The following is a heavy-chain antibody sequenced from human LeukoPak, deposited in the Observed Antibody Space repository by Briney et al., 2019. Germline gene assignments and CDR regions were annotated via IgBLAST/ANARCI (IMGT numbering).Heavy chain of an antibody. CDR3: ARGKQWLVLGGYYYYGVDV. CDR1: GVSISSSSYY. J-gene: IGHJ6*02. V-gene: IGHV4-39*07. CDR2: IYYSGST. Sequence: SETLSLTCTVSGVSISSSSYYWGWLRQPPGKGLEWIGSIYYSGSTYYNPSLKRRVTISVDTSKNQFSLKLSSVTAADTAVYYCARGKQWLVLGGYYYYGVDVWGQGTTVTVSS. D-gene: IGHD6-19*01.